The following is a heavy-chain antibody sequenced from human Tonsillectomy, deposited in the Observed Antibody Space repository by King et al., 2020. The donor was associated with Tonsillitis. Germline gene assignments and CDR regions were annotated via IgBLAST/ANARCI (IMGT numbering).Heavy chain of an antibody. CDR1: GGSISSRSYY. V-gene: IGHV4-39*01. D-gene: IGHD2-2*01. CDR3: ARHGGCWDIVGEPPAMYNWFDP. J-gene: IGHJ5*02. CDR2: IYYRGST. Sequence: QLQESGPGLVKPSETLSLTCTVSGGSISSRSYYWGWIRQPPGKGLEWIGSIYYRGSTYYNPSLKSRVTISVDTSKNQFSLKLSSVSAADTAVYYCARHGGCWDIVGEPPAMYNWFDPWGQGTLVTVSS.